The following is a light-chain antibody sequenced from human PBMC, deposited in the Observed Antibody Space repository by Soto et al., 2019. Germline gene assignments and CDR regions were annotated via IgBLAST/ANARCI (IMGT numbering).Light chain of an antibody. Sequence: AIRVTQSPSSISESTGDRVTITCRASQEISPFLAWYQQRPGKAPNLLLYASSTLKSGVPSRFSGSGSGTDFTLTISNLQSEDSATYFCQQYYQYPRTFGQGTKVEIK. CDR2: ASS. CDR1: QEISPF. V-gene: IGKV1-8*01. CDR3: QQYYQYPRT. J-gene: IGKJ1*01.